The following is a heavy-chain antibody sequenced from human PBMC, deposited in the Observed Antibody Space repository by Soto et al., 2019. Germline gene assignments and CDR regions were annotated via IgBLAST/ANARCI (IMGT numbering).Heavy chain of an antibody. CDR3: ERGFYQSYYDFGSGQSYYYYMDV. V-gene: IGHV1-8*01. CDR2: MNPNSGNT. CDR1: GYTFTSYD. J-gene: IGHJ6*03. Sequence: VKVSCKASGYTFTSYDINWVRQATEQGLEWMGWMNPNSGNTGYAQKFQGRVTMTRNTSISTAYMELSSLRSEDTAVYYCERGFYQSYYDFGSGQSYYYYMDVWGKGTTVTVSS. D-gene: IGHD3-3*01.